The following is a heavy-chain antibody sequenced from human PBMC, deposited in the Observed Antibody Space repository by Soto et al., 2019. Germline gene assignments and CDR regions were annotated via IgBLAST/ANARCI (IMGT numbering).Heavy chain of an antibody. V-gene: IGHV5-51*01. D-gene: IGHD6-13*01. CDR3: ARLEAAAGTGDWFDP. CDR1: GYSFTSYW. CDR2: IYPGDSDT. Sequence: PGESLKISCKGSGYSFTSYWIGWVRQMPGKGLEWMGIIYPGDSDTRYSPSFQGQVTISADKSISTAYLQWSSLKASDTAMYYCARLEAAAGTGDWFDPWGQGTLVTVSS. J-gene: IGHJ5*02.